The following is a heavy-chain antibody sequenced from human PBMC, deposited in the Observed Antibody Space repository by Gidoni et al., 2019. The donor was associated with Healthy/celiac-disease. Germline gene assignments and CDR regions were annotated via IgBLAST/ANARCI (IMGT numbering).Heavy chain of an antibody. Sequence: QVQLVPSGAEVKKPGASVQVSCKASGYPFTGYYMHWVRQAPGQGLEWMGRINPNSGGTNYAQKFQGRVTMTRDTSISTAYMELSRLRSDDTAVYYCASSRGVRPPDDYWGQGTLVTVSS. V-gene: IGHV1-2*06. D-gene: IGHD2-21*01. CDR1: GYPFTGYY. CDR2: INPNSGGT. J-gene: IGHJ4*02. CDR3: ASSRGVRPPDDY.